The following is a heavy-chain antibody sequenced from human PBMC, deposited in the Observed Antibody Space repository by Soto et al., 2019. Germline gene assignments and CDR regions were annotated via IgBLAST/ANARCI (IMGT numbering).Heavy chain of an antibody. D-gene: IGHD2-15*01. Sequence: QVQLVQSGAVMRKPGSSVKVSCKASGDTFGSYTLSWLRRAPGLGLEWMARILPAHGIANYAQKFQDKVTVTADMSTQTTYLEITSLNSADTAVFCCARDRGAVCCFDSWGQGNLVTVSS. CDR1: GDTFGSYT. V-gene: IGHV1-69*08. CDR2: ILPAHGIA. CDR3: ARDRGAVCCFDS. J-gene: IGHJ4*02.